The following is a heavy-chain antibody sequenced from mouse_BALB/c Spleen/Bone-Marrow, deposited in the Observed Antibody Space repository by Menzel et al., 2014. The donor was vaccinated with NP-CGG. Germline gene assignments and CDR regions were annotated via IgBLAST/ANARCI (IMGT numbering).Heavy chain of an antibody. J-gene: IGHJ4*01. Sequence: QVQLQQSGPELVRPGVSVKISCKGSGYTFTDYAMHWVKQSHTKSLEWIGVISTYSGNTNYNQKFKGKATMTVDKSSSTAYVELARSTTEDSAIYFCAGGFPGYCPLDYWSQGTSVTVSS. CDR1: GYTFTDYA. CDR2: ISTYSGNT. V-gene: IGHV1-67*01. CDR3: AGGFPGYCPLDY.